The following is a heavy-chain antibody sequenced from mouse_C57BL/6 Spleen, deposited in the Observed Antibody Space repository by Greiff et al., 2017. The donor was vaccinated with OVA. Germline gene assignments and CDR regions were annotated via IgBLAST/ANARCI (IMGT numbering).Heavy chain of an antibody. CDR1: GYTFTSYW. CDR3: ARRGTLCYGRSPAWFAY. J-gene: IGHJ3*01. Sequence: QVQLKQPGAELVKPGASVKMSCKASGYTFTSYWITWVKQRPGQGLEWIGDIYPGSGSTNYNEKFKSKATLTVDTSSSTAYMQLSSLTSEDSAVYYWARRGTLCYGRSPAWFAYWGQGTLVTVSA. CDR2: IYPGSGST. D-gene: IGHD1-1*01. V-gene: IGHV1-55*01.